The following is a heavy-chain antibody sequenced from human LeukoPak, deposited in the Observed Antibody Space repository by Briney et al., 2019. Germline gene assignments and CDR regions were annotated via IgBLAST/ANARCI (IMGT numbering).Heavy chain of an antibody. CDR2: INPNSGDT. D-gene: IGHD5-18*01. Sequence: ASVKVSCKASGYTFTGYYMHWVRQAPGQGLEWMGWINPNSGDTNYAQKLQGRVTMATDTSTSTAYMELRSLRSDDTAVYYCARNRGYSYGYGDYWGQGTLVTVSS. CDR3: ARNRGYSYGYGDY. J-gene: IGHJ4*02. CDR1: GYTFTGYY. V-gene: IGHV1-2*02.